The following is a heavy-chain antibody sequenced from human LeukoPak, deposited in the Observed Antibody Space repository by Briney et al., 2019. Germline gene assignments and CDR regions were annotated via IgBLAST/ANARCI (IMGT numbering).Heavy chain of an antibody. CDR1: GGSISSSSYY. Sequence: SETLSLTCTVSGGSISSSSYYWGWIRQPPGEGLEWIGSIYYSGSTYYNPSLKSRVTISVDTSKNQFSQKLSSVTAADTAVYYCARQRGFFGVPPGWFDPWGQGTLVTVSS. CDR2: IYYSGST. CDR3: ARQRGFFGVPPGWFDP. D-gene: IGHD3-3*01. J-gene: IGHJ5*02. V-gene: IGHV4-39*01.